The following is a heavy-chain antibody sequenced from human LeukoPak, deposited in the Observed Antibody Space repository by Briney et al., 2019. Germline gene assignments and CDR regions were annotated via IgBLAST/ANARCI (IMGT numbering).Heavy chain of an antibody. CDR1: GGSISSYY. D-gene: IGHD3-16*02. Sequence: PSETLSLTRTVSGGSISSYYWSWIRQSPGKGLEWIGYIHVTGGTNYNPSLKSRVTTAVDTSKNQFSLKLSSVTAADTAVYYCARGFILRYWYFDLWGRGTLVTVSS. J-gene: IGHJ2*01. V-gene: IGHV4-59*01. CDR3: ARGFILRYWYFDL. CDR2: IHVTGGT.